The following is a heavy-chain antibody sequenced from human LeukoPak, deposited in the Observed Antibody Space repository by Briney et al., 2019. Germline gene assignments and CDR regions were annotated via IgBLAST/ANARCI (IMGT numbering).Heavy chain of an antibody. CDR3: ARRLGSAWYFDY. J-gene: IGHJ4*02. D-gene: IGHD6-25*01. V-gene: IGHV4-39*01. Sequence: SETLSLTCTVSGDSISNSNYYWGWFRQPPGKGLEWIGSIYYTGSTHYNPSLKSRVTISVDTSKNQFSLKLSSVTAADTAVFYCARRLGSAWYFDYWAREPWSPSPQ. CDR2: IYYTGST. CDR1: GDSISNSNYY.